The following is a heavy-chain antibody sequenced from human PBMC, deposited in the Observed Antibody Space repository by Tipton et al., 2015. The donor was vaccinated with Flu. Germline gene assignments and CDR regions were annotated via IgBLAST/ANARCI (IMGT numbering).Heavy chain of an antibody. CDR3: ARDGVNTYYYGSGARDAFDI. V-gene: IGHV4-59*12. J-gene: IGHJ3*02. Sequence: LRLSCTVSGGSISSFYWNWIRQPPGKGLEWIGYIYNSEYTKYNPSLKSRVTISVDTSKKQFSLQLRSVTAADTAVYYCARDGVNTYYYGSGARDAFDIWGQGTMVTVSS. D-gene: IGHD3-10*01. CDR1: GGSISSFY. CDR2: IYNSEYT.